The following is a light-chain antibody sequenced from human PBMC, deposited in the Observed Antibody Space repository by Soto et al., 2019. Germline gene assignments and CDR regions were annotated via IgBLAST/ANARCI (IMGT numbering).Light chain of an antibody. CDR1: QTVNSRH. CDR2: GAS. Sequence: ESLLTQSPGTLSLSPGERATLSCRASQTVNSRHLNWYQHKPGQAHRLLIYGASIRAAGIPDRFSASRSGADFSLTITRLEPEDSAVYYCQQFDGSRPAFTFGQGTKLEI. V-gene: IGKV3-20*01. J-gene: IGKJ2*01. CDR3: QQFDGSRPAFT.